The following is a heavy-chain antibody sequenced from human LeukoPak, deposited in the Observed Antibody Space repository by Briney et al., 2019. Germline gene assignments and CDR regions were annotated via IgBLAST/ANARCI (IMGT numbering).Heavy chain of an antibody. D-gene: IGHD2-15*01. CDR3: ARDLDSVLFGYFDY. V-gene: IGHV3-21*01. CDR1: GFTFSIYS. J-gene: IGHJ4*02. CDR2: ISRTGSHI. Sequence: GGSLRLSCAASGFTFSIYSMIWVRHAPGKGLEWVSPISRTGSHIFYAHSVRGRFTISRDNAGNSLYLQMDSLRAEDTAVYFCARDLDSVLFGYFDYWGQGTLVTVSS.